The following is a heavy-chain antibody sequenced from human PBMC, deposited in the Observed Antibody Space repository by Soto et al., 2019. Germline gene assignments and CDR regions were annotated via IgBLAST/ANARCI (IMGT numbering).Heavy chain of an antibody. CDR1: DFTFSDAW. Sequence: GGSLRLSCAASDFTFSDAWINWVRQAPGKGLEWVGRIKSKIDGGTTDFAAPVRGRFAISRDDSKDRVYLQMDSLRTEDTAVYYCTTDSHFTTVLVSFDFWGHGTLVTVYS. D-gene: IGHD3-10*01. CDR3: TTDSHFTTVLVSFDF. J-gene: IGHJ4*03. V-gene: IGHV3-15*07. CDR2: IKSKIDGGTT.